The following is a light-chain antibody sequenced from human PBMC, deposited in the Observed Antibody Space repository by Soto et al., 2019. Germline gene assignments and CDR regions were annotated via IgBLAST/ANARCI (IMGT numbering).Light chain of an antibody. CDR3: QQYDIWTPT. CDR1: QSVATN. V-gene: IGKV3-15*01. Sequence: VMTQSRATLSVSPGERFTLSCRASQSVATNLAWYQQRPGQAPRLLIYGASKRAIGLPARLSGSGSGTELTITISSLQSEDFEVYYCQQYDIWTPTFGHGTKVDIK. J-gene: IGKJ1*01. CDR2: GAS.